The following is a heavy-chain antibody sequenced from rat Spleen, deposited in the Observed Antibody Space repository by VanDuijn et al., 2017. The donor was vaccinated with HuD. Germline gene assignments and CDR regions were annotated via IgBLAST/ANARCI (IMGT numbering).Heavy chain of an antibody. CDR3: ARADVASISTDGF. D-gene: IGHD1-2*01. CDR1: GFSLTDYH. Sequence: QVQLRESGPGLVQPSQTLSLTCTVSGFSLTDYHVHWIRQPPGKGLEWIVAISSGGSTYYNSVFKSRLSISRDTSKSQVYLKMNSLQTGDTATYYCARADVASISTDGFWGQGVMVTVSS. CDR2: ISSGGST. V-gene: IGHV2S12*01. J-gene: IGHJ2*01.